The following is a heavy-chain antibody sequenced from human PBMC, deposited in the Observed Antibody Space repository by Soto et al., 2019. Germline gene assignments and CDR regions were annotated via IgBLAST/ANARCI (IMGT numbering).Heavy chain of an antibody. CDR1: GGSISSGGYY. V-gene: IGHV4-31*03. CDR3: AREVFWSGYYGVYMDV. Sequence: SETLSLTCTVSGGSISSGGYYWSWIRQHPGKGLEWIGYIYYSGSTYYNPSLKSRVTISVDTSKNQFSLKLSSVTAADTAVYYCAREVFWSGYYGVYMDVWGKGTTVTVSS. J-gene: IGHJ6*03. CDR2: IYYSGST. D-gene: IGHD3-3*01.